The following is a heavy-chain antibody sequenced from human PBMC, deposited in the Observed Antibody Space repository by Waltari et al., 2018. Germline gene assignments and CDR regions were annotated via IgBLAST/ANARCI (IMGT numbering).Heavy chain of an antibody. D-gene: IGHD6-13*01. J-gene: IGHJ4*02. CDR1: GGSISSGGYS. V-gene: IGHV4-30-2*01. Sequence: QLQLQESGSGLVKPSQTLSLTCAVSGGSISSGGYSWSWIRQPPGRGLEWIGYIYQTVNTYYNPSLKSRVTISVDRSKNQFSLELSAVTAADTAVYYCARYSSRLIDYWGQGTLVTVSS. CDR2: IYQTVNT. CDR3: ARYSSRLIDY.